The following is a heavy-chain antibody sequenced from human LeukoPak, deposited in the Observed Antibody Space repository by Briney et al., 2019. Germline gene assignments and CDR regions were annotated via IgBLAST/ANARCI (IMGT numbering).Heavy chain of an antibody. Sequence: GGSLRLSCAASGFTVSSNYMSWVRQAPEKGLEWVAYISTSGDSTKYADSVEGRFTISRDNAENSLYLLMNSLRVEDTAVYYCVKNGWLDYWGQGILVTVSS. CDR2: ISTSGDST. J-gene: IGHJ4*02. V-gene: IGHV3-11*06. D-gene: IGHD6-19*01. CDR1: GFTVSSNY. CDR3: VKNGWLDY.